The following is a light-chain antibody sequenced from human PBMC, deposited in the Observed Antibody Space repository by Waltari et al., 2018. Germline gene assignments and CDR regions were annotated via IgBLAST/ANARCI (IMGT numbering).Light chain of an antibody. CDR3: HSRDSNGDVL. CDR2: GKN. V-gene: IGLV3-19*01. CDR1: SLRTYY. J-gene: IGLJ2*01. Sequence: SSELTQDPAVSVALGQTVRITCQGDSLRTYYVSWFQQKAGQAPTLVIYGKNNRPSGIPDRFSAYTSGSRASLTIIGAQAEDEADYYCHSRDSNGDVLIGGGTKVTVV.